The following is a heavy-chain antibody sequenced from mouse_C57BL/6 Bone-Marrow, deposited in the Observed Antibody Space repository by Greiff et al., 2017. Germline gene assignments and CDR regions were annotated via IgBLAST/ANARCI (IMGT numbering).Heavy chain of an antibody. CDR1: GYTFTSYG. Sequence: VKLVESGAELARPGASVKLSCKASGYTFTSYGISWVKQSPGQGLEWIGEIYPRSGNTYYNQKFKGKATLTADKSSSTAYMVLSRLTSEDSAVYFCERTRLWDSFDYWGQGTPVTVSA. V-gene: IGHV1-81*01. D-gene: IGHD4-1*01. J-gene: IGHJ3*01. CDR2: IYPRSGNT. CDR3: ERTRLWDSFDY.